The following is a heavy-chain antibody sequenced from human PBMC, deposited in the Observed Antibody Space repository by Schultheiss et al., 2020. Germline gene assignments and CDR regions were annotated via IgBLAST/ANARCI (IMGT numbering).Heavy chain of an antibody. CDR3: ARGRNRNGGSCPLRWSVPVNWFDP. CDR2: ISSSSSYI. Sequence: GGSLRLSCAASGFTFSSYSMNWVRQAPGKGLEWVSSISSSSSYIYYADSVKGRFTISRDNAKNSLYLQMNSLRAEDTAVYYCARGRNRNGGSCPLRWSVPVNWFDPWGQGTLVTVSS. CDR1: GFTFSSYS. J-gene: IGHJ5*02. D-gene: IGHD2-15*01. V-gene: IGHV3-21*01.